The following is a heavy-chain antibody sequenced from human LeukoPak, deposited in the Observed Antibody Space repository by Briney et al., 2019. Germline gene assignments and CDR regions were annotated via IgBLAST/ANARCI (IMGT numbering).Heavy chain of an antibody. D-gene: IGHD2-15*01. V-gene: IGHV3-30*18. CDR2: ISYDGSNE. Sequence: GRSLRLSCAASGFTFSSYGMHWVRQAPGKGLEWVAFISYDGSNEYYADSVKGRFTISRDNSKNTLYLQMNNLRADDTAVYYCAKARYDGEVMIAATDYWGQGTLVTVSS. CDR1: GFTFSSYG. CDR3: AKARYDGEVMIAATDY. J-gene: IGHJ4*02.